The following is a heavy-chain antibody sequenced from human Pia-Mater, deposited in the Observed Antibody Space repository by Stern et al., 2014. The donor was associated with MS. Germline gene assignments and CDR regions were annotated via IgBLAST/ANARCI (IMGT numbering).Heavy chain of an antibody. CDR3: ARSPPYYEFWNDYYYFDY. Sequence: QVTLKESGPALVKPTQTLTLTCTFSGFSLSTSGMRVSWVRKPPGKALEWLARIDWADVKFYSTSSKTRLAIAKDTSKNQVVLTMTNMDPVDTATYYCARSPPYYEFWNDYYYFDYWGQGTLVAVSS. CDR1: GFSLSTSGMR. J-gene: IGHJ4*02. CDR2: IDWADVK. V-gene: IGHV2-70*04. D-gene: IGHD3-3*01.